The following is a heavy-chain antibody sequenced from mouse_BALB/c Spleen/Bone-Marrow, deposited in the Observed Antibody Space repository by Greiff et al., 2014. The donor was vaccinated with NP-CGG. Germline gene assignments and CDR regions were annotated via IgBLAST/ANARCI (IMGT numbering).Heavy chain of an antibody. D-gene: IGHD2-14*01. J-gene: IGHJ3*01. Sequence: VQLKQSGGVLVQPGGSLKLSCAASGFTFSSYDMSWVRQTPDKRLELVATINTNGGTTCYPDSVKGRFTISRDNAKSTLYLQMSSLKSADTAIYYCARNRYDWFAYWGQGTLVTVSA. V-gene: IGHV5-6-3*01. CDR2: INTNGGTT. CDR1: GFTFSSYD. CDR3: ARNRYDWFAY.